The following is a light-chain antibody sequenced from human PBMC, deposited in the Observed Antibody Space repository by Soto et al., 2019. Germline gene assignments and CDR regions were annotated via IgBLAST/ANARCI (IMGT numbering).Light chain of an antibody. Sequence: DIVLTQSPATVSLSPGERATLSCRASQNINTYLARYQQRPGQAPRLLIYDASNRATGIPARVSGSGSGTDSTLIIPSLEPEDFRVYYCQQRNKCPLNFGGG. V-gene: IGKV3-11*01. CDR2: DAS. J-gene: IGKJ4*01. CDR3: QQRNKCPLN. CDR1: QNINTY.